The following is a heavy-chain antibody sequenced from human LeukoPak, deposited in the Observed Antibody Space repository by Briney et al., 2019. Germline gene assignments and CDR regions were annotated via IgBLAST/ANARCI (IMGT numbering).Heavy chain of an antibody. CDR1: GGSISSSSYY. D-gene: IGHD2-2*01. CDR2: IYYSGST. V-gene: IGHV4-39*01. CDR3: ARRYPYCSSTSCYPLPYFDY. J-gene: IGHJ4*02. Sequence: SETLSLTCTVSGGSISSSSYYWGWIRQPPGKGLEWIGSIYYSGSTYYNPSLKSRVTISVHTSKTQLSLKLSSVTAADTAVYYCARRYPYCSSTSCYPLPYFDYWGQGTLVTVSS.